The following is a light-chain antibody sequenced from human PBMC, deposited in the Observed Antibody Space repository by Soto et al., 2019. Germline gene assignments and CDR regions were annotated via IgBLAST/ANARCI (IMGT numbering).Light chain of an antibody. Sequence: QPVLTQPPSVSGAPGQRVTISCTGSSSNIGAGYDVHWYQHLPGTAPKLLIYGNNNRPSGVPERFSGSKSGTSASLAITGLQAEDEADYYYQSYDSSLSGYVFGTGTKLTVL. CDR3: QSYDSSLSGYV. CDR2: GNN. J-gene: IGLJ1*01. V-gene: IGLV1-40*01. CDR1: SSNIGAGYD.